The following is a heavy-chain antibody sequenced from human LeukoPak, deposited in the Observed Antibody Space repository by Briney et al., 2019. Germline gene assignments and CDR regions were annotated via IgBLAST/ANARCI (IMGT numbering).Heavy chain of an antibody. CDR1: GASVSSGSYY. Sequence: SQSLSLTCTVSGASVSSGSYYWSWIRQPPGKGLEWIAYIYDSGSTNYNPSLKSRVTISVDTSKNQFSLKLSSVTAADTAVYYCARDTFAGHDAFDIWGQGTMVTVSS. CDR2: IYDSGST. D-gene: IGHD2/OR15-2a*01. CDR3: ARDTFAGHDAFDI. V-gene: IGHV4-61*01. J-gene: IGHJ3*02.